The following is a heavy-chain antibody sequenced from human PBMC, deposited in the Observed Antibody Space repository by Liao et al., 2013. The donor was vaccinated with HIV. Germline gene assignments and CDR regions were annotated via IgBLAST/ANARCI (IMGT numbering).Heavy chain of an antibody. D-gene: IGHD3-22*01. J-gene: IGHJ3*02. CDR2: IYYSGNT. CDR3: ARAVSSDNYHDAFDI. Sequence: QVQLQESGSGLVKPSETLSLTCTVSGGSISSYYWSWIRQSPGKGLEWIGYIYYSGNTNYNPSLKSRVTISVDTSKNQFSLKVSSVTAADTAVYYCARAVSSDNYHDAFDIWGQGTVVTVSS. V-gene: IGHV4-59*01. CDR1: GGSISSYY.